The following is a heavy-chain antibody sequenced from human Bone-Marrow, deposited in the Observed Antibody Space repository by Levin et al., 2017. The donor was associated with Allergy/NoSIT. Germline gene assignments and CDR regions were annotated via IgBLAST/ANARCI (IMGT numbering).Heavy chain of an antibody. J-gene: IGHJ5*02. Sequence: TGGSLRLSCVTSGFTFSLHNMNWVRQAPGKGLEWVSAISSSDDSTYYADSVKGRFTISRDNAKNSVYLQMSSLRNDDTAVYYCARDPKENIRSRNFHESTGHYYGWLDTWGQGTRVTVSS. CDR1: GFTFSLHN. D-gene: IGHD3-22*01. CDR2: ISSSDDST. V-gene: IGHV3-21*06. CDR3: ARDPKENIRSRNFHESTGHYYGWLDT.